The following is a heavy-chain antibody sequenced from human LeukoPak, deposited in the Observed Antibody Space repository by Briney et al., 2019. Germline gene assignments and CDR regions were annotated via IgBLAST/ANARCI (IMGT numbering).Heavy chain of an antibody. Sequence: GGSLRLSCAASGFTFSSSAMNWVRQAPGKGLEWVSAISGSGGSTYYADSVKGRFTISRDNSKNTLYLQMNSLRAEDTAVYYCAKGNYGSGSYTHFYYYYMDVWGKGTTVTVSS. CDR3: AKGNYGSGSYTHFYYYYMDV. CDR2: ISGSGGST. J-gene: IGHJ6*03. D-gene: IGHD3-10*01. CDR1: GFTFSSSA. V-gene: IGHV3-23*01.